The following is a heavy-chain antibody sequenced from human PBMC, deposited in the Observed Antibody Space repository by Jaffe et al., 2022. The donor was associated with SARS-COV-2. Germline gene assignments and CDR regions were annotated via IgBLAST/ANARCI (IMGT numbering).Heavy chain of an antibody. CDR2: ISSSSSYT. Sequence: QVQLVESGGGLVKPGGSLRLSCAASGFTFSDYYMSWIRQAPGKGLEWVSYISSSSSYTNYADSVKGRFTISRDNAKNSLYLQMNSLRAEDTAVYYCAGGVSNWYFDLWGRGTLVTVSS. CDR3: AGGVSNWYFDL. V-gene: IGHV3-11*06. CDR1: GFTFSDYY. J-gene: IGHJ2*01. D-gene: IGHD3-16*01.